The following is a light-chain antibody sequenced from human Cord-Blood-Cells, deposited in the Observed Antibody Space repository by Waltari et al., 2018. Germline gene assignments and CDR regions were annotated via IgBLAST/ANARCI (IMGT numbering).Light chain of an antibody. V-gene: IGLV3-1*01. CDR3: QAWDSSTAGV. J-gene: IGLJ2*01. Sequence: SYELTQSPSVSVSPGQTATITCSGDKFGEKYACWYQPKPGQSPVLVIYQDSKRPSGILERFSGSNNGNTANLTISGTQAMDEAEYYCQAWDSSTAGVFGGGTKLTVL. CDR2: QDS. CDR1: KFGEKY.